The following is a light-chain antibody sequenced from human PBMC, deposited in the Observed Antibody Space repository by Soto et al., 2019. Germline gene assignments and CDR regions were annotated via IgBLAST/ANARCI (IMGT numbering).Light chain of an antibody. V-gene: IGLV2-23*01. CDR2: DAF. J-gene: IGLJ1*01. Sequence: QSALSQPASVSGSPGQSIAISCTGTSSDVGSYNLVSWYQQHPGKAPKLMIYDAFRRPSGVSDRFSGSRSGNTASLTISGLQSEDEADYYCCAYAGSNTYVFGTGTKLTFL. CDR3: CAYAGSNTYV. CDR1: SSDVGSYNL.